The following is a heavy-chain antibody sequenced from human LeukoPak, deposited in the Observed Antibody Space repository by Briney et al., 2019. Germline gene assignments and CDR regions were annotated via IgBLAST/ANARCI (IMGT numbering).Heavy chain of an antibody. J-gene: IGHJ4*02. V-gene: IGHV4-59*01. D-gene: IGHD3-22*01. Sequence: SETLSLTCIVSGGSISSYYWSWIRQPPGKGLEWIGYIYYSGSANYNPSLKSRVIISVDTSENHFSLKLSSVTAADTAVYYCASQYYDSSGGIFDYWGQGTLVTVSS. CDR2: IYYSGSA. CDR3: ASQYYDSSGGIFDY. CDR1: GGSISSYY.